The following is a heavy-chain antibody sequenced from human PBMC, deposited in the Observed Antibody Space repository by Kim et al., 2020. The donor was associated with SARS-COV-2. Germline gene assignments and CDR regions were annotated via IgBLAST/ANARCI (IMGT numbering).Heavy chain of an antibody. J-gene: IGHJ4*02. V-gene: IGHV1-69*01. Sequence: QKFQGRVTFTADDSTDTAYMELSSLRSEDTAVYYCASGVQLWSHTPLDYWGQGTLVTVSS. D-gene: IGHD5-18*01. CDR3: ASGVQLWSHTPLDY.